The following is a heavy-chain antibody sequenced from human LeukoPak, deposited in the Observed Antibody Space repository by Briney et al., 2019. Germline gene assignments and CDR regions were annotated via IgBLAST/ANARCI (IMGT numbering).Heavy chain of an antibody. CDR2: IHPGRGDT. J-gene: IGHJ4*02. CDR1: GYTFTGYF. CDR3: ARDHNWGPDY. D-gene: IGHD7-27*01. Sequence: GASVKVSCKASGYTFTGYFMHWVRQAPGQGLEWVGWIHPGRGDTNYAQKFQGRVSLTRDTSISTAYMELSRLTSDDTAVYYCARDHNWGPDYWGQGTLVSVSS. V-gene: IGHV1-2*02.